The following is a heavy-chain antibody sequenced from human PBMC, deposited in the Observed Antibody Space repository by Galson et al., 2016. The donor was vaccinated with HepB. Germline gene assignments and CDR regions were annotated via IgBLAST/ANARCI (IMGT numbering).Heavy chain of an antibody. CDR2: VYYSGAT. V-gene: IGHV4-39*01. CDR3: ARHGAPAAIYYFDF. Sequence: TLSLTCTVSADSFNSRSHYWGWIRQPPGKGLEWIASVYYSGATYYNAPLKSRVTISVDTSKSQFSLKLNSLTAADTAVYYCARHGAPAAIYYFDFWGPGTLVTVSS. CDR1: ADSFNSRSHY. D-gene: IGHD2-2*02. J-gene: IGHJ4*02.